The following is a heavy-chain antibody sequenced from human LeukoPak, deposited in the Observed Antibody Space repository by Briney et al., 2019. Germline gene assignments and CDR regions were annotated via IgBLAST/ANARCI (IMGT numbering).Heavy chain of an antibody. CDR2: IYHTGIT. Sequence: PSETLSLTCSVSGGSIISSYFWSWIRQPAGKGLEWIGRIYHTGITDFNPSLKTRVTMSVDTSKNQFSLNLNSVAAADTAVYYCAKYASGSLVVWGQGALVTVSS. D-gene: IGHD3-10*01. CDR3: AKYASGSLVV. V-gene: IGHV4-4*07. J-gene: IGHJ4*02. CDR1: GGSIISSYF.